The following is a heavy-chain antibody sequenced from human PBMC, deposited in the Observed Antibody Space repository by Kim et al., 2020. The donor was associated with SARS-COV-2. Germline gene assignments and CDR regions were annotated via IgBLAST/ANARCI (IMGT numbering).Heavy chain of an antibody. CDR3: AKGPYSSSWYYFDY. D-gene: IGHD6-13*01. Sequence: GGSLRLSCAASGFTFDDYAVHWVRQAPGKGLEWVSLISGDGGSTYYADSVKGRFTISRDNSKNSLYLQMNSLRTEDTALYYCAKGPYSSSWYYFDYWGQGTLVTVSS. J-gene: IGHJ4*02. V-gene: IGHV3-43*02. CDR2: ISGDGGST. CDR1: GFTFDDYA.